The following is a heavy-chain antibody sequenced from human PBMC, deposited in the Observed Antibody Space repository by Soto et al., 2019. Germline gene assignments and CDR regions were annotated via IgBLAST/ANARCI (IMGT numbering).Heavy chain of an antibody. CDR1: GVSITNYY. Sequence: PSETLSLTCSVSGVSITNYYWTWIQLPPGKGLEWIGYVYHTGNTFYNPSLKSRVTISLDTPKNQVSLSLRSVTAADTAVYYCAREQYNWKLWGQGTLVTVSS. CDR3: AREQYNWKL. D-gene: IGHD1-20*01. CDR2: VYHTGNT. J-gene: IGHJ4*02. V-gene: IGHV4-59*01.